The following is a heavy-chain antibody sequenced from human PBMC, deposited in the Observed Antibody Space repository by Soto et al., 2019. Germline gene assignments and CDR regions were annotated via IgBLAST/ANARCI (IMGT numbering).Heavy chain of an antibody. CDR3: VRDQDSRGYSVFNL. Sequence: GGSLRLSCAASGFTFSNYHMHWVRQTPDKGLEWVAVIWNDGTQKNYADSVKGRFTISRDNSKTTVYLQMNRLRPEDTAVYFCVRDQDSRGYSVFNLWGQGTQVTVSS. D-gene: IGHD3-22*01. V-gene: IGHV3-33*01. J-gene: IGHJ5*02. CDR2: IWNDGTQK. CDR1: GFTFSNYH.